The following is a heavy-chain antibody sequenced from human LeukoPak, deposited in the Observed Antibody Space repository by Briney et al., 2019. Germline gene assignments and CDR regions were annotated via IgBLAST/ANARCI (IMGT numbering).Heavy chain of an antibody. CDR1: GFTFSSYG. V-gene: IGHV3-30*18. Sequence: PGRSLRLSCAASGFTFSSYGMHWVRQAPGKGLEWVAVISYDGSNKYYADSVKGRFTISRDNSKNTLYLQMNSLRAEDTAVYYCAKSIAVAHDAFDIWGQGTMVTVSS. CDR3: AKSIAVAHDAFDI. J-gene: IGHJ3*02. D-gene: IGHD6-19*01. CDR2: ISYDGSNK.